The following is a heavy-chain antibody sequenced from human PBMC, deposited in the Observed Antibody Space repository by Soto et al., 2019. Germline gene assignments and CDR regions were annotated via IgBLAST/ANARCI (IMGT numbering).Heavy chain of an antibody. V-gene: IGHV1-18*04. Sequence: QVQLMQSGAEVKKPGASVKVSCKASGYIFTSYGIGWVRQAPGQGLEWMGWISGFNGNTNYAQRFQDXVTLTTDTXXXXXXXXXXSLISDDTAVYYCARGTTEVTAFDLWGRGTLVTVSS. CDR2: ISGFNGNT. CDR1: GYIFTSYG. D-gene: IGHD2-21*02. J-gene: IGHJ2*01. CDR3: ARGTTEVTAFDL.